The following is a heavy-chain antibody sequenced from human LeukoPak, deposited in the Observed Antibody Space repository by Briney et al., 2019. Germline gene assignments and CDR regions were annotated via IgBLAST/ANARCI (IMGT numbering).Heavy chain of an antibody. J-gene: IGHJ4*02. V-gene: IGHV4-30-4*01. Sequence: KPSQTLSLTCTVSGVSISSGDYYWSWIRQPPGKGLEWIGYIYYSGSTYYNPSLKSRVTISIDTSKNQFSLKLSSVTAADTAVYYCARWVGATAAFDYFDYWGQGTLVTVSS. CDR2: IYYSGST. CDR1: GVSISSGDYY. D-gene: IGHD1-26*01. CDR3: ARWVGATAAFDYFDY.